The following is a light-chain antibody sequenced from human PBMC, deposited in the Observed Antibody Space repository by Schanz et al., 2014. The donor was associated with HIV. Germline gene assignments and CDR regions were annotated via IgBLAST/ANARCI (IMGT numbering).Light chain of an antibody. Sequence: QSALIQPPSVSGSPGQSVTISCTGTSSDVGSYDYVSWYQQHPGTVPKPMIYNVNTQPSRVPDRFSGSKSGNTASLTVSGLQAEDEADYYCSSFTYTSTPVVFGGGTKLTVL. CDR2: NVN. CDR3: SSFTYTSTPVV. J-gene: IGLJ2*01. V-gene: IGLV2-18*02. CDR1: SSDVGSYDY.